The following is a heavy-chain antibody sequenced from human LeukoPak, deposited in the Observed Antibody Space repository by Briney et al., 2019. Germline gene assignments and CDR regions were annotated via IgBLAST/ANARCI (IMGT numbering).Heavy chain of an antibody. J-gene: IGHJ4*02. Sequence: TSETLSLTCTVSGGSISSYYWSWIRQPPGKGLEWIGYIYYSGSTNYNPSLKSRVTISVDTSKNQFSLKLSSVTAADTAVYYCARRLYYYDSTFDYWGQGTLVTVSS. V-gene: IGHV4-59*01. CDR2: IYYSGST. CDR1: GGSISSYY. D-gene: IGHD3-22*01. CDR3: ARRLYYYDSTFDY.